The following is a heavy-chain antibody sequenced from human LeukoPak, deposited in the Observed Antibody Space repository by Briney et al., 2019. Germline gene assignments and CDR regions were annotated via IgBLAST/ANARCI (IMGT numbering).Heavy chain of an antibody. V-gene: IGHV4-59*01. D-gene: IGHD6-19*01. CDR3: ARAARLGDAFDI. Sequence: SETLSLTCTVSGGSISSYYWSWIRQPPGKGLEWIGYIYYSGSTNYNPSLKSRVTISVDTSKNQFSLKLSSVPAAGTAVYYCARAARLGDAFDIWGQGTMVTVSS. CDR1: GGSISSYY. CDR2: IYYSGST. J-gene: IGHJ3*02.